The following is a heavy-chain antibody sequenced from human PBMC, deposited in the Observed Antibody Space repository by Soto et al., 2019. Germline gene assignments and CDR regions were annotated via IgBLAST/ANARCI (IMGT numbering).Heavy chain of an antibody. CDR1: GYTFTSYG. CDR2: IGAYNGNT. Sequence: ASVKVSCKASGYTFTSYGISWVRQAPGQGLEWMGWIGAYNGNTNYAQKLQGRVTMTTDTSTSTAYMELRSLRSDDTAVYYCAREDLDWLNQKNWFDPWGQGTLVTVSS. CDR3: AREDLDWLNQKNWFDP. D-gene: IGHD3-9*01. V-gene: IGHV1-18*01. J-gene: IGHJ5*02.